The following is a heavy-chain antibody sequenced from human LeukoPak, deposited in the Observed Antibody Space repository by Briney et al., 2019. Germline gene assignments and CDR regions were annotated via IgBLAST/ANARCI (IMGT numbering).Heavy chain of an antibody. V-gene: IGHV4-59*01. CDR2: IYHSGST. D-gene: IGHD5-12*01. CDR3: ARGGGYASPIGY. CDR1: GVSISTYY. J-gene: IGHJ4*02. Sequence: SETLSLTCTLSGVSISTYYWSWIRQPPGKGLEWIGYIYHSGSTNYNPSLKSRVTISVDTSKNQFSLKLSSVTAADTAVYYCARGGGYASPIGYWGQGALVTVSS.